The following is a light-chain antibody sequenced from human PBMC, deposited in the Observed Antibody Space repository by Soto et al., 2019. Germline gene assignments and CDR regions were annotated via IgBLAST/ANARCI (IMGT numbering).Light chain of an antibody. CDR1: SSDVGRYNA. CDR3: SSYTVSGSYV. V-gene: IGLV2-14*03. Sequence: QSVLTQPASVSGSPGQSITISCSGTSSDVGRYNAVSWYQQHPGKVPQLMIYDVSIRPSGISDRFPASKSGNMASLTISGLQAEDEADYYCSSYTVSGSYVFGTGTKVTVL. CDR2: DVS. J-gene: IGLJ1*01.